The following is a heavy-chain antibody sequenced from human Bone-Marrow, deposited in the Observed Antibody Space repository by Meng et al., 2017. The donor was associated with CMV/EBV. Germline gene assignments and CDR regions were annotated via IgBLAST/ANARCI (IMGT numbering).Heavy chain of an antibody. CDR3: ARAAAGTLDY. D-gene: IGHD6-13*01. V-gene: IGHV3-23*03. Sequence: GESLKISCAASGFTVSSYWMSWVRQAPGKGLEWVSVIYSGGSSTYYADSVKGRFTISRDNSKNTLYLQMNSLRAEDTAVYYCARAAAGTLDYWGQGTLVTVSS. J-gene: IGHJ4*02. CDR1: GFTVSSYW. CDR2: IYSGGSST.